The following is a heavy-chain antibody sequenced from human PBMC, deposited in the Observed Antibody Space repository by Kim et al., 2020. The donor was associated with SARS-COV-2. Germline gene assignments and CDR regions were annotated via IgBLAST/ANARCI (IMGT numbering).Heavy chain of an antibody. D-gene: IGHD1-26*01. J-gene: IGHJ3*02. CDR3: TSQWELHAFDI. V-gene: IGHV3-73*01. Sequence: AYAASVKGRCTISRDDSKNTAYLQMNSLKTEDTAVYYCTSQWELHAFDIWGQGTMVTVSS.